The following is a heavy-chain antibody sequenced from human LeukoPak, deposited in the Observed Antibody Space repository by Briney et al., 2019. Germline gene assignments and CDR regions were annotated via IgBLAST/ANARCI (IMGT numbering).Heavy chain of an antibody. CDR1: GGTFSSYA. CDR3: ARDLSTVTTPKNWFDP. D-gene: IGHD4-17*01. J-gene: IGHJ5*02. Sequence: GASVNVSCKASGGTFSSYAISWVRQAPGQGLEWMGRIIPIFGIANYAQKFQGRVTITADKSTSTAYMELSSLRSEDTAVYYCARDLSTVTTPKNWFDPWGQGTLVTVSS. CDR2: IIPIFGIA. V-gene: IGHV1-69*04.